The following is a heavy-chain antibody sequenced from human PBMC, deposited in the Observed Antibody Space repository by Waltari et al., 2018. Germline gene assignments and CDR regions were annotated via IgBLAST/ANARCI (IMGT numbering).Heavy chain of an antibody. Sequence: QVQLVESGGGVVQPGRSLRLSCAASGSTFSTYAMHWVRQAPGKGLEWVAVISYDGSNKYYADSVKGRFTISRDNSKNTLYLQMNSLRAEETAVYYCARDGVGATAFDYWGQGTLVTVSS. J-gene: IGHJ4*02. CDR3: ARDGVGATAFDY. V-gene: IGHV3-30-3*01. CDR2: ISYDGSNK. D-gene: IGHD1-26*01. CDR1: GSTFSTYA.